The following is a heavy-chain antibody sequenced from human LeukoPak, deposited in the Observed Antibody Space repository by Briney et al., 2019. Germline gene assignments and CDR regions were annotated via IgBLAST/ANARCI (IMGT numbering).Heavy chain of an antibody. CDR3: ARLGPSCSSTSCSYDY. D-gene: IGHD2-2*01. Sequence: SETLSLTCTVSGGSISSSSYSWGWIRQPPGKGLEWIGSIYYSGSTYCNPSLKSRVTISVDTSKNQFSLKLSSVTAADTAVYYCARLGPSCSSTSCSYDYWGQGTLVTVSS. J-gene: IGHJ4*02. CDR1: GGSISSSSYS. V-gene: IGHV4-39*01. CDR2: IYYSGST.